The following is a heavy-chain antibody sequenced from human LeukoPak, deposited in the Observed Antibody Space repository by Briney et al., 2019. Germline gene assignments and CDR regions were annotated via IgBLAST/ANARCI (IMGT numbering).Heavy chain of an antibody. J-gene: IGHJ6*02. CDR2: ISSSSSTI. Sequence: GGSLRLSCAASGFTFSSYNMNWVRQAPGKGLEWVSYISSSSSTIYYADSVKGRFTISRDNAKNSLYLQMNSLRAEDTAVYYCARDWPGPYSGSSPNYYGMDVWGQGTTVTVPS. D-gene: IGHD1-26*01. CDR3: ARDWPGPYSGSSPNYYGMDV. CDR1: GFTFSSYN. V-gene: IGHV3-48*01.